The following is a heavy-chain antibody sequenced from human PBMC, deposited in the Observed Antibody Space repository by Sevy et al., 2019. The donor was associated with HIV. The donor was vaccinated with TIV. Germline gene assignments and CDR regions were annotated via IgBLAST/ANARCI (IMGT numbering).Heavy chain of an antibody. Sequence: ASVKVSCKVSGYTLTELSMHWVRQAPGKGLEWMGGFDPEDGETIYTQKFQGRGTMTEDTSTDTAYMELSCLRSEDTAVYYCATWGAATTVDAFDIWGQGTMVTASS. CDR1: GYTLTELS. CDR3: ATWGAATTVDAFDI. CDR2: FDPEDGET. V-gene: IGHV1-24*01. J-gene: IGHJ3*02. D-gene: IGHD4-17*01.